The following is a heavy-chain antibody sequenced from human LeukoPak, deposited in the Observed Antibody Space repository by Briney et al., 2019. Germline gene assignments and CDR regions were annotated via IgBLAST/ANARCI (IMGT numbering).Heavy chain of an antibody. CDR3: ARAHPNAWWLYSSLDY. D-gene: IGHD5-12*01. Sequence: PGGSLRLSCAASGFTFSSYAMSWVRQAPGKGLEWVSAISGSGGSTYYADSVKGRFTISRDNSKNTLYLQMNSLRAEDTAVYYCARAHPNAWWLYSSLDYWGQGTLVTVSS. J-gene: IGHJ4*02. V-gene: IGHV3-23*01. CDR2: ISGSGGST. CDR1: GFTFSSYA.